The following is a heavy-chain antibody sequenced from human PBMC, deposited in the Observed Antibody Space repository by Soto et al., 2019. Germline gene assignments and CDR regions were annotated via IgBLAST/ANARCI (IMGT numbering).Heavy chain of an antibody. D-gene: IGHD3-22*01. V-gene: IGHV3-30*18. Sequence: QVQVVESGGGVVQPGWSQRLSCAASGFTFSNYGMHWVRQAPGKGLEWVAIISFDGNNKNYSDSVKGRFTISRDNSKNMVFLQMNSLRPEDTAVYYCVKPKEHFYDSSPGETWGQGTPVTVSS. J-gene: IGHJ5*02. CDR2: ISFDGNNK. CDR3: VKPKEHFYDSSPGET. CDR1: GFTFSNYG.